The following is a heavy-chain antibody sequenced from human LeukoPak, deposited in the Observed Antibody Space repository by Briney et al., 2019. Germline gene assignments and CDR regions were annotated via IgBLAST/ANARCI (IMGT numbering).Heavy chain of an antibody. J-gene: IGHJ4*02. CDR3: ARDSRLKWTEYYFDF. V-gene: IGHV3-30*04. CDR1: GFTFNYYA. D-gene: IGHD3/OR15-3a*01. CDR2: ISFDGKNK. Sequence: GGSLRLSCVASGFTFNYYAIHWVRQAPGKGLEWVAVISFDGKNKFYADSVKGRFTISRDNSKNTLYLQMNSLKPEDTAVYFCARDSRLKWTEYYFDFWGQGTLVTVSS.